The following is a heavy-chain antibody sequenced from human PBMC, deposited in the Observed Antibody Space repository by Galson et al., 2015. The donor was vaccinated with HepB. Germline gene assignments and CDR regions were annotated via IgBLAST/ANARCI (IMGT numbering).Heavy chain of an antibody. CDR3: ASCVVPAATRGWFDP. CDR1: GGSFSGYY. CDR2: INHSGST. V-gene: IGHV4-34*01. D-gene: IGHD2-2*01. Sequence: SETLSLTCAVYGGSFSGYYWSWIRQPPGKGLEWIGEINHSGSTNYNPSLKSRVTISVDTSKNQFSLKLSSVTAADTAVYYCASCVVPAATRGWFDPWGQGTLVTVSS. J-gene: IGHJ5*02.